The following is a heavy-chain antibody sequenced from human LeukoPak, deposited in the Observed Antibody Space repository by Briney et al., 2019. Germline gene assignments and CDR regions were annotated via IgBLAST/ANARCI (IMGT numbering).Heavy chain of an antibody. CDR1: GFTFSSYA. D-gene: IGHD5-18*01. J-gene: IGHJ4*02. CDR2: ISGSGGST. Sequence: GGSLRLSCAASGFTFSSYAMSWVRQAPGKGLEWVSAISGSGGSTYYADSVKGRFTISRDNSKNTLYLQMNSLRAEDTAVYYCAKGPSKGNGYSRGLDYWGQGTLVTVSS. V-gene: IGHV3-23*01. CDR3: AKGPSKGNGYSRGLDY.